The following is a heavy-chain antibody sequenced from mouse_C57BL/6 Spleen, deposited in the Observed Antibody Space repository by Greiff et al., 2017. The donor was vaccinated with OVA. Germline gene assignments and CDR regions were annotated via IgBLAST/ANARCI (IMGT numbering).Heavy chain of an antibody. Sequence: VQLQQPGAELVKPGASVKLSCKASGYTFTSYWMHWVKQRPGQGLEWIGMIHPNSGSTNYNEKFNSKATLTVDKSSSTAYMQLSSMTSEDSAVYYCARSGDYDEEDYWGQGTTLTVSS. V-gene: IGHV1-64*01. CDR1: GYTFTSYW. D-gene: IGHD2-4*01. CDR3: ARSGDYDEEDY. J-gene: IGHJ2*01. CDR2: IHPNSGST.